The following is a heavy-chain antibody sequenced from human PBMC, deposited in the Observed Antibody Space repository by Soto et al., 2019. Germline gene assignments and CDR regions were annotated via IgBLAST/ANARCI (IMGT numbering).Heavy chain of an antibody. V-gene: IGHV1-18*01. D-gene: IGHD1-1*01. Sequence: QVHLVQSGAEVKKPGASVKVSCKGSGYTFTSYGTTWVRQAPGQGLERMGWISAHNGNTNYAQKLQGRVTVTRDTSTGTAYVELRSLRSDDTAVYYCARGRYGDYWGQGALVTVSS. J-gene: IGHJ4*02. CDR3: ARGRYGDY. CDR1: GYTFTSYG. CDR2: ISAHNGNT.